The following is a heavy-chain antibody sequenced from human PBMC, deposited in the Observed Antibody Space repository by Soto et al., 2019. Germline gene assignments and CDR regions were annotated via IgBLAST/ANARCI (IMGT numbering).Heavy chain of an antibody. D-gene: IGHD2-21*02. V-gene: IGHV3-30*04. Sequence: QVHLVESGGGVVQSGRSLRLSCAASGFTFSSYTMNWVRLLPGRGLEWVAVISYDGRHDYYSDSVEGRFTISRDNVKNILYLQMNSLRPEDTAVYYCATKVAGVTPADNLFDSWGQGALVTVSS. CDR3: ATKVAGVTPADNLFDS. CDR2: ISYDGRHD. J-gene: IGHJ4*02. CDR1: GFTFSSYT.